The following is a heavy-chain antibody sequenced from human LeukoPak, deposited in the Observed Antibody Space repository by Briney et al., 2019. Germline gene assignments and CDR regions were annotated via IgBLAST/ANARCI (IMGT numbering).Heavy chain of an antibody. CDR1: GGSLSSSSYY. Sequence: PSETLSLTCTVSGGSLSSSSYYWGWIRQPPGKGLEWIGSIYYSGSTYYNPSLKSRVTISVDTSKNQFSLKLSSVTAADTAVYYCARLADITMVRGVGWFDPWGQGTLVTVSS. CDR3: ARLADITMVRGVGWFDP. CDR2: IYYSGST. D-gene: IGHD3-10*01. J-gene: IGHJ5*02. V-gene: IGHV4-39*01.